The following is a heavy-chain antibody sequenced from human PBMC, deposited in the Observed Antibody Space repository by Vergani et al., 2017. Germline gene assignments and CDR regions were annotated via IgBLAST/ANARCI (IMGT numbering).Heavy chain of an antibody. CDR2: IHTSGRT. Sequence: QVQLQESGPGLVKPSQILSLICTVSGSHINSHNYYWSWIRQPAGKGLEWIGRIHTSGRTHYNPSLKRRVTMSEDTSKNQLSLNLTSVTAADTAVYFCARGSCLGGSCYKPLLDYWGQGILVTVSS. V-gene: IGHV4-61*02. J-gene: IGHJ4*02. CDR1: GSHINSHNYY. CDR3: ARGSCLGGSCYKPLLDY. D-gene: IGHD2-15*01.